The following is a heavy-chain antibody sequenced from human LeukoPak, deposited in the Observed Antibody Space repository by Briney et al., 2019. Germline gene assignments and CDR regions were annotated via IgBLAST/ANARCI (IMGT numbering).Heavy chain of an antibody. Sequence: GGSLRLSCAASGFTFSSYAMSWVRQPPGKGLEWVSTISGSGGSTYYADSVKGRFTISRDNSKNTLYLQMNSLRAEDTAVYYCSGIAAGGKGGNWFDPWGQGTLVTVSS. CDR1: GFTFSSYA. D-gene: IGHD6-13*01. CDR2: ISGSGGST. CDR3: SGIAAGGKGGNWFDP. J-gene: IGHJ5*02. V-gene: IGHV3-23*01.